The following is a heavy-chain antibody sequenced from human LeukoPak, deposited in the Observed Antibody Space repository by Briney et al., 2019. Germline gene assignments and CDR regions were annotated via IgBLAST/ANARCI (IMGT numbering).Heavy chain of an antibody. V-gene: IGHV3-21*01. Sequence: GGSLRLSCAGSGFTFSSYSMNWVRQAPGKGLEWVSSISTSSSYIYYADSVKGRFTISRDNAKNSLYLQMNSLRAEDTAVYYCARDRASGGSGWFVRDYYYYMDVWGKGTTVTISS. CDR2: ISTSSSYI. CDR3: ARDRASGGSGWFVRDYYYYMDV. CDR1: GFTFSSYS. D-gene: IGHD6-19*01. J-gene: IGHJ6*03.